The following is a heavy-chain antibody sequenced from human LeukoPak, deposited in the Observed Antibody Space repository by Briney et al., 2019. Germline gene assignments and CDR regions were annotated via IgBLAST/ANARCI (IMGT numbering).Heavy chain of an antibody. Sequence: GASVKVSCKASGCTFSSYAISWVRQAPGQGLEWMGGIIPIFGTANYAQKFQGRVTITADKSTSTAYMELSSLRSEDTAVYYCARGGYSSSWSQDAFDIWGQGTMVTVSS. V-gene: IGHV1-69*06. CDR2: IIPIFGTA. D-gene: IGHD6-13*01. CDR1: GCTFSSYA. J-gene: IGHJ3*02. CDR3: ARGGYSSSWSQDAFDI.